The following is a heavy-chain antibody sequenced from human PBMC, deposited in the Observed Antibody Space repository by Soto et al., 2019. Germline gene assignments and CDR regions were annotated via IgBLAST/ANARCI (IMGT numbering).Heavy chain of an antibody. V-gene: IGHV4-31*03. CDR1: GGSISSGGYY. Sequence: QVQLQESGPGLVKPSQTLSLTCTVSGGSISSGGYYWSWIRQHPGKGLEWIGYIYYSGSTYYNPSLTSRVTIAVDTSKNQFSLQLSSVTAADTAVYYCARWPQLEPRFDYWGQGTLVTVSS. CDR2: IYYSGST. D-gene: IGHD1-1*01. J-gene: IGHJ4*02. CDR3: ARWPQLEPRFDY.